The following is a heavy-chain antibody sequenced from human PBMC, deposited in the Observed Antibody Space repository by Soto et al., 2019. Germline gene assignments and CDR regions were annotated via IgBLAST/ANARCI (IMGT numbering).Heavy chain of an antibody. J-gene: IGHJ3*02. D-gene: IGHD3-3*01. CDR1: GFTFSSYS. Sequence: GGSLRLSCAASGFTFSSYSMNWVRQAPGKGLEWVSSISSSSSYIYYADSVKGRFTISRDNAKNSLYLQMNSLRAEDTAVYYCASPAGYYDFWSGASHAFDIWGQGTMVTVSS. CDR2: ISSSSSYI. V-gene: IGHV3-21*01. CDR3: ASPAGYYDFWSGASHAFDI.